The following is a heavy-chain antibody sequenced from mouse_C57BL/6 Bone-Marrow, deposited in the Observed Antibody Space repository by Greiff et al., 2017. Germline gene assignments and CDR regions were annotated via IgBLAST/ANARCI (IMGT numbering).Heavy chain of an antibody. Sequence: EVMLVESGGGLVQPGGSLKLSCAASGFTFSDYYMYWVRQTPEKRLEWVAYISNGGGSTYYPDTVKGRFTISRENAKNTLYLQMSRLKSEDTAMYYCARHGGNSYYFDYWGQGTTLTVSS. J-gene: IGHJ2*01. V-gene: IGHV5-12*01. CDR2: ISNGGGST. D-gene: IGHD2-1*01. CDR3: ARHGGNSYYFDY. CDR1: GFTFSDYY.